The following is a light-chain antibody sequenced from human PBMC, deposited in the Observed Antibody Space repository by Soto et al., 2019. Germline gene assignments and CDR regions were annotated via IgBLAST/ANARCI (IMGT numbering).Light chain of an antibody. V-gene: IGLV2-23*01. Sequence: QPASVSGSPGQSITISCTGTSSDVGSYNLVSWYQQHPGKAPKPMIYEGSKRPSGVSNRFSGSKSGNTASLTISGLQAEDEADYYCCSYAGSSTLVFGGGTKLTVL. CDR2: EGS. J-gene: IGLJ2*01. CDR1: SSDVGSYNL. CDR3: CSYAGSSTLV.